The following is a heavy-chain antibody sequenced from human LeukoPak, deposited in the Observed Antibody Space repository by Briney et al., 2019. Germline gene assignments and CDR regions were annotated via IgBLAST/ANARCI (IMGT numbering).Heavy chain of an antibody. D-gene: IGHD2-21*02. CDR3: AREAYCGGDCYPPGAFDI. CDR1: GGSISSYY. CDR2: IYYSGST. Sequence: SETLSRTCTVSGGSISSYYWSWIRQPPGKGLEWIGYIYYSGSTNYNPSLKSRVTISVDTSKNQFSLKLSSVTAADTAVYYCAREAYCGGDCYPPGAFDIWGQGTMVTVSS. J-gene: IGHJ3*02. V-gene: IGHV4-59*01.